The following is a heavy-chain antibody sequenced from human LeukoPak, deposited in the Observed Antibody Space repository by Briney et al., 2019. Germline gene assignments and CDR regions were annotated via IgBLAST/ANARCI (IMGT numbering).Heavy chain of an antibody. Sequence: SETLSLTCTVSGGSISSYYWSWIRQPPGKGLEWIGYIYYSGSTNYNPSLKSRVTISVDTSKNQFSLKLSSVTAADTAVYYCARGGGGLVVVDAFDIWGQGTMVTVSS. V-gene: IGHV4-59*08. D-gene: IGHD3-22*01. CDR2: IYYSGST. CDR3: ARGGGGLVVVDAFDI. CDR1: GGSISSYY. J-gene: IGHJ3*02.